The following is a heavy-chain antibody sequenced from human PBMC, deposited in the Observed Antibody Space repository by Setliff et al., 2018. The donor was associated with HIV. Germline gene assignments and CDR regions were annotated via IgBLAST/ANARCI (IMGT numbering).Heavy chain of an antibody. CDR1: GYTFTSHV. D-gene: IGHD1-26*01. V-gene: IGHV1-3*04. CDR2: INTGNDNT. J-gene: IGHJ6*03. CDR3: ARGPGAAVYYYYMDV. Sequence: ASVKVSCKASGYTFTSHVLHWVRQAPGQGLEWMGWINTGNDNTQYSQRFQGRVRFSKDTSATTAAMELSNLASEDTAVYYCARGPGAAVYYYYMDVWGKGTTVTVSS.